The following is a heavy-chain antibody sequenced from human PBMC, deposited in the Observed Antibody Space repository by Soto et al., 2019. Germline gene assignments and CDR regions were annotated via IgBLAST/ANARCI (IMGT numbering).Heavy chain of an antibody. Sequence: GASVKVSCKVSGYTLTELSVHWVRQAPGKGLEWMGGFDPEDGETIYAQKFQGRVTMTEDTSTDTAYMELSSLRSEDTAVYYCATGVLKDYYYYYGMDVWGPGTTVTVSS. CDR2: FDPEDGET. CDR1: GYTLTELS. J-gene: IGHJ6*02. CDR3: ATGVLKDYYYYYGMDV. V-gene: IGHV1-24*01.